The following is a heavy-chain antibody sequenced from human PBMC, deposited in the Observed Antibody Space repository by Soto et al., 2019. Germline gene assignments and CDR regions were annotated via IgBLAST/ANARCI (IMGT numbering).Heavy chain of an antibody. CDR2: INGDGSRT. CDR3: ARDPRFLEYNNLAPRSYGMDV. J-gene: IGHJ6*02. Sequence: GGSLRLSCAASGFTFSDSWMHWVRQVPGTGLVWIARINGDGSRTTYADPVKGRFTISRDNANNTLHLQLSSLRAEDTGVYYCARDPRFLEYNNLAPRSYGMDVWGQGTTVTVSS. V-gene: IGHV3-74*01. D-gene: IGHD3-3*01. CDR1: GFTFSDSW.